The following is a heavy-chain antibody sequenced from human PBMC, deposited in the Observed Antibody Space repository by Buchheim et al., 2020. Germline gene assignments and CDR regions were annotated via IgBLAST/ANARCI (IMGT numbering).Heavy chain of an antibody. V-gene: IGHV1-8*01. D-gene: IGHD3-10*01. CDR2: VNPNSGNT. Sequence: QVQLVQSGAEVKKPGASVKVSCKASGYTFTSYDINWVRQATGQGLEWMGWVNPNSGNTGYSQKFQGRVTMTRNTSISTDYMEVSSLRYEDTAVYFCARGPVRGSGSGSAHYDYWGQGTL. J-gene: IGHJ4*02. CDR3: ARGPVRGSGSGSAHYDY. CDR1: GYTFTSYD.